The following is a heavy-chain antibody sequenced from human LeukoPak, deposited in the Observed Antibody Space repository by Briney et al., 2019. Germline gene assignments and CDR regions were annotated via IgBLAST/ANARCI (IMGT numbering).Heavy chain of an antibody. CDR3: ARDLGGVYDTTGGAFDI. J-gene: IGHJ3*02. Sequence: SETLSLTCTVSGGSISSGSYYWSWIRQPAGKGLEWIGRIYTSGSTNYNPSLKSRVTISVDTSKNQFSLKLSSVTAADTAVYYCARDLGGVYDTTGGAFDIWGQGTMVTVSS. CDR2: IYTSGST. CDR1: GGSISSGSYY. V-gene: IGHV4-61*02. D-gene: IGHD3-22*01.